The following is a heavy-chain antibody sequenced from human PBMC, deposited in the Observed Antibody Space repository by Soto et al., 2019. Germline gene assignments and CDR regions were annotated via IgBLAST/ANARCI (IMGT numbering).Heavy chain of an antibody. J-gene: IGHJ4*02. Sequence: GESLKISCAASGFTFDDYTMHWVRQAPGKGLEWVSLISWDGGSTYYADSVKGRFTISRDNSKNSLYLQMNSLRTEDTALYYCAKDSGDRWLQYLFDYWGQGTLVTVSS. CDR2: ISWDGGST. V-gene: IGHV3-43*01. CDR3: AKDSGDRWLQYLFDY. CDR1: GFTFDDYT. D-gene: IGHD5-12*01.